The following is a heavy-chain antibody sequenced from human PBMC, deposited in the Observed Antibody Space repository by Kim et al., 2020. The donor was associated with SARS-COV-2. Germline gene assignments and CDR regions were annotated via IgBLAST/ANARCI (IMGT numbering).Heavy chain of an antibody. CDR1: GFTFSSYG. D-gene: IGHD3-10*01. CDR2: ISYDGSNK. J-gene: IGHJ6*02. CDR3: ARDRGGYHYYYGMDV. V-gene: IGHV3-33*05. Sequence: GGSLRLSCAASGFTFSSYGMHWVRQAPGKGLEWVAVISYDGSNKYYADSVKGRFTISRDNSKNTLYLQMNSLRAEDTAVYYCARDRGGYHYYYGMDVWGQGTTVTVSS.